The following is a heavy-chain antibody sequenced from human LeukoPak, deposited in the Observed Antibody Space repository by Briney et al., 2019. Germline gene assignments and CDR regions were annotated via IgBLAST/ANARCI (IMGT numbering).Heavy chain of an antibody. CDR1: GFSFSSYS. V-gene: IGHV3-48*01. CDR3: ARAFQELPQLYYYYYMDV. D-gene: IGHD6-13*01. Sequence: GGSLRLSCAASGFSFSSYSMNWVRQAPGKGLEWVSYITSSSSTMYYADAVKGRFAISRDNAKNSLYLQMNSLRAEDTAVYYCARAFQELPQLYYYYYMDVWGKGTTVTVSS. CDR2: ITSSSSTM. J-gene: IGHJ6*03.